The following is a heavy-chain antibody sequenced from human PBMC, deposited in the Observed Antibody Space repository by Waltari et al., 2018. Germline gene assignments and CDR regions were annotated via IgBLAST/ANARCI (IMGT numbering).Heavy chain of an antibody. CDR2: IGANGDYI. Sequence: EVQLVESGGGLVTPGESLSLSCVASGFSFHSFTMNWVRQAPGKGLEWVSSIGANGDYIYYADSVKGRFTTSRDNARNSLYLQMTSLRVEDTAIYFCASHFEDYYYYMDVWGKGTTVTVSS. J-gene: IGHJ6*03. V-gene: IGHV3-21*01. CDR1: GFSFHSFT. CDR3: ASHFEDYYYYMDV.